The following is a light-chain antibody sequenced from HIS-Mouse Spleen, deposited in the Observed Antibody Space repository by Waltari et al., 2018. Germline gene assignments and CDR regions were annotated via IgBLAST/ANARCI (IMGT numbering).Light chain of an antibody. CDR3: YSTDSSGNHRV. CDR2: EDS. CDR1: ALPKKY. V-gene: IGLV3-10*01. J-gene: IGLJ2*01. Sequence: SYELTQPPSVSVSPGQTARITCSGDALPKKYAYWYQQKSDQAPVLVIYEDSKRPSGIPERFTGSSSGTMATLTISGAQVEDEADYYCYSTDSSGNHRVFGGGTKLTVL.